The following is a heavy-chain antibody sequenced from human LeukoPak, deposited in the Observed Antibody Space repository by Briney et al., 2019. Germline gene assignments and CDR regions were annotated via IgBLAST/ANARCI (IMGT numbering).Heavy chain of an antibody. D-gene: IGHD6-19*01. CDR3: ARDSDSSGWYPPQH. CDR2: ISYDGSNK. Sequence: GGSLRLSCAASGFTFSSYAMHWVRQAPGKGLEWVAVISYDGSNKYYADSVKGRFTISRDNSKNTLYLQMNSLRAEDTAVYYCARDSDSSGWYPPQHWGQGTLVTVSS. J-gene: IGHJ1*01. V-gene: IGHV3-30*04. CDR1: GFTFSSYA.